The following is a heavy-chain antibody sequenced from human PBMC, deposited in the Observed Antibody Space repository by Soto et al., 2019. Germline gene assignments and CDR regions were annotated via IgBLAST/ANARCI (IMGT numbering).Heavy chain of an antibody. CDR3: GKDXXGYGNAFDI. V-gene: IGHV3-9*01. CDR2: ISWNSGSI. Sequence: EVQLVESGGGLVQPGRSLRLSCAASGFTFDDYAMHWVRQAPGKGLEWVSGISWNSGSIGYADSVKGRFTISRDNAKNSLYLQXXXXXXXXXALYYCGKDXXGYGNAFDIWGQGTMVTVSS. CDR1: GFTFDDYA. D-gene: IGHD5-18*01. J-gene: IGHJ3*02.